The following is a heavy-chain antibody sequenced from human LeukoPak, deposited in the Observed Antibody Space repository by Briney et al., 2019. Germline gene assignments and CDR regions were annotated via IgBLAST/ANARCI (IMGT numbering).Heavy chain of an antibody. CDR1: NSSIISYY. J-gene: IGHJ3*02. V-gene: IGHV4-59*07. D-gene: IGHD3-10*01. CDR2: IYYSGTT. CDR3: ARIRVSAFDI. Sequence: SDTLSLTCTVSNSSIISYYWTWIRQPPGKGLEWIGYIYYSGTTNYNPSLKSRVTMSVDTSKNQFSLKLSSVTAADTAVYYCARIRVSAFDIWGQGTMVTVSS.